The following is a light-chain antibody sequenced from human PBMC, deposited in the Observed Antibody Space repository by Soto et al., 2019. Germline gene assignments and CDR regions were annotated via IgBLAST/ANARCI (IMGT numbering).Light chain of an antibody. Sequence: EMVLTQSPGTLSLSPGERAVLSCRAGQSVRSNNLAWYQQKVDQAPRLLISSASSSAPGIQSRFRGSGSGTEFSLCISRLETGDFAVYYCQVDGNSPPTFGQGTKVEIK. CDR1: QSVRSNN. V-gene: IGKV3-20*01. J-gene: IGKJ1*01. CDR3: QVDGNSPPT. CDR2: SAS.